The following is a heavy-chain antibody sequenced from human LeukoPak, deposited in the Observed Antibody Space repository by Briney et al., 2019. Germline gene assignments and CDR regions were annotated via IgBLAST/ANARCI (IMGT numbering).Heavy chain of an antibody. Sequence: GGSLRLSCAGSGFSFSTYAMTWVRQAPGMGLESVSAISGSGGYTYYADSVKGRFTISRDNSKNTLYLQMNSLRAEDTAIYYCAKAEGKNPTGGRWLDWGQGTLSPSPQ. J-gene: IGHJ4*02. D-gene: IGHD6-19*01. CDR3: AKAEGKNPTGGRWLD. CDR1: GFSFSTYA. V-gene: IGHV3-23*01. CDR2: ISGSGGYT.